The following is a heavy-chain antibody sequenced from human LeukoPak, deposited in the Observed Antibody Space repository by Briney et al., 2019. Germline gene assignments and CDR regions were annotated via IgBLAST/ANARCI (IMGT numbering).Heavy chain of an antibody. Sequence: KSGGSLRLSCAASGFTFSSYTMNWVRQAPGRGLEWVSSITGGSNYMYYRDSVKGRFTISRDNARNSLYLEMNSLRADDTAMYFCARSVVPAGAWFDPWGQGTLVIVS. CDR3: ARSVVPAGAWFDP. CDR1: GFTFSSYT. J-gene: IGHJ5*02. V-gene: IGHV3-21*01. CDR2: ITGGSNYM. D-gene: IGHD2-2*01.